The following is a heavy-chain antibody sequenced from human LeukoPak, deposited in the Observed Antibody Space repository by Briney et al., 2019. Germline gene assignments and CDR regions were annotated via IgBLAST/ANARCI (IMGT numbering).Heavy chain of an antibody. D-gene: IGHD3-16*02. CDR2: ITYDGSTK. V-gene: IGHV3-30*04. CDR1: GFTFAGYT. Sequence: GGSLRLSCAASGFTFAGYTMHWVRQAPGKGLEWATLITYDGSTKYYADSVKGRFTISRDNSKNRLYLQMDSLRGEDTAVYYCAKDRSWHGLEYWGQGALVTVSS. CDR3: AKDRSWHGLEY. J-gene: IGHJ4*02.